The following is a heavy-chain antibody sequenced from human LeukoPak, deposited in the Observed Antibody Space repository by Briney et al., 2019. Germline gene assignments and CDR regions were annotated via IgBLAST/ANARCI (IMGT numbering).Heavy chain of an antibody. Sequence: GGSLRLSCAASGFTFSSYAMSWVSHAPGKGLEWVSAISGSGGSTYYADSVKGRFTISRDNSKNTLCLQMNSLRAEDTAVYYCAKGEYSGWYYNYWGQGSLVTVSS. CDR3: AKGEYSGWYYNY. V-gene: IGHV3-23*01. D-gene: IGHD6-19*01. J-gene: IGHJ4*02. CDR2: ISGSGGST. CDR1: GFTFSSYA.